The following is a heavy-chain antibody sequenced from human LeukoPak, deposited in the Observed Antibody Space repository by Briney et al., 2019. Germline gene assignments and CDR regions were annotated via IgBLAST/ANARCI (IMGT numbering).Heavy chain of an antibody. CDR1: GFTVSRSY. V-gene: IGHV3-53*01. D-gene: IGHD3-10*01. CDR2: IYTSGNT. J-gene: IGHJ5*01. Sequence: PGRSLRLSCAASGFTVSRSYISWVRQAPGKGLEWVSVIYTSGNTYYADSVKGRFTISRDNSKNTLYLQMNSLRAEDTAVYYCARGHYGLGSWGQGTLVTVSS. CDR3: ARGHYGLGS.